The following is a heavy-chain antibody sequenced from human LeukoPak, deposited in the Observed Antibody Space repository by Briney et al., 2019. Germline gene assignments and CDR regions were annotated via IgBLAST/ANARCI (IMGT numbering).Heavy chain of an antibody. CDR3: ARGGIAAADPNLNFDY. CDR2: IYYSGST. Sequence: PSETLSLTCAVSGGSISSGGYSWSWIRQPPGKGPEWIGYIYYSGSTYYNPSLKSRVTISVDTSKNQFSLKLSSVTAADTAVYYCARGGIAAADPNLNFDYWGQGTLVTVSS. CDR1: GGSISSGGYS. D-gene: IGHD6-13*01. J-gene: IGHJ4*02. V-gene: IGHV4-30-4*07.